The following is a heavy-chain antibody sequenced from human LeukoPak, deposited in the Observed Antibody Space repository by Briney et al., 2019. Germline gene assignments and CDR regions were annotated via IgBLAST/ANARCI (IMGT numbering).Heavy chain of an antibody. CDR1: GFTFSSYD. Sequence: GGSLRLSCAASGFTFSSYDMNWVRQAPGKGLEWLSYITSSSSTIYYADSVRGRFTISRDNAKNSLYLQMNSLRAEDTAVYYCTREYYFDYWGQGTLVTVSS. CDR2: ITSSSSTI. V-gene: IGHV3-48*01. J-gene: IGHJ4*02. CDR3: TREYYFDY.